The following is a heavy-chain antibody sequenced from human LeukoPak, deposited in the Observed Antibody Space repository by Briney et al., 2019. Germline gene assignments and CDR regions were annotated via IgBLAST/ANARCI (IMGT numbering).Heavy chain of an antibody. CDR2: ISGSGGST. Sequence: GASLRLSCAASGFTFSSYAMSWVRQAPGKGLEWVSAISGSGGSTYYADSVKGRFTISRDNSKNTLYLQMNSLRAEDTAVYYCAKDKQWLWFELDYWGQGTLVTVSS. J-gene: IGHJ4*02. V-gene: IGHV3-23*01. CDR3: AKDKQWLWFELDY. CDR1: GFTFSSYA. D-gene: IGHD3-10*01.